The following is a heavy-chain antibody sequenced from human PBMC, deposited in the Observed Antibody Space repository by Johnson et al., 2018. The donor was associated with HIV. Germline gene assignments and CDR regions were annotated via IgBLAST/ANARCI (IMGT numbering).Heavy chain of an antibody. V-gene: IGHV3-33*01. Sequence: VQLVESGGGVVQPGTSLRLSCEASGLSFSAFGLHWVRQAPGKGLEWLAVIWPDGSNRFYAASVKGRFTISRDNSKNTLSLQMNGLRAEDTAVYYCGATEAGLDAFDVWGQGTMVTVSS. CDR1: GLSFSAFG. D-gene: IGHD6-13*01. CDR3: GATEAGLDAFDV. J-gene: IGHJ3*01. CDR2: IWPDGSNR.